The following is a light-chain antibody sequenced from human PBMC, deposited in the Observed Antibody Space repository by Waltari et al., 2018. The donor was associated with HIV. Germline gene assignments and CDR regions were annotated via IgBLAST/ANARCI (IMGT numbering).Light chain of an antibody. CDR3: SSWDDNLNGPV. Sequence: QIVLTQSPSASGTPGQGVTIPCSGGFPTLGRPSSPWYQQVPGTAPTLLSYNDNQKPSGVPDRFTGSNSGTSASLAISGLRSEDESDYYCSSWDDNLNGPVFGGGTKLTVL. CDR2: NDN. CDR1: FPTLGRPS. V-gene: IGLV1-44*01. J-gene: IGLJ3*02.